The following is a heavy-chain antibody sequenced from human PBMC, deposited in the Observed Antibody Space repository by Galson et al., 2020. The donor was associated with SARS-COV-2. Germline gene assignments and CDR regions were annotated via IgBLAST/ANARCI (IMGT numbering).Heavy chain of an antibody. V-gene: IGHV1-24*01. CDR2: FDPEDGEK. CDR1: GYTLTELS. J-gene: IGHJ6*02. CDR3: ATAIAVAGSSKYYYYYYGMDV. D-gene: IGHD6-19*01. Sequence: ASVKVSCKVSGYTLTELSMHWVRQAPGKGLEWMGGFDPEDGEKIYAQKFQGRVTMTEDTSTDTAYMELSSLRSEDTAVYYCATAIAVAGSSKYYYYYYGMDVWGQGTTVTVSS.